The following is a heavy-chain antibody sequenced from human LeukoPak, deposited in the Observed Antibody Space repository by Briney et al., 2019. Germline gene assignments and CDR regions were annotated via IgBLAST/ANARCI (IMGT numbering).Heavy chain of an antibody. CDR3: AELGITMIGGV. J-gene: IGHJ6*04. Sequence: GGSLRLSCAASGFTFSDYYMTWLRQAPGKGLEWVSSIRSSSSYIHYADSVKGRFTICRDNAKNSLYLQMNSLRAEDTAVYYCAELGITMIGGVWGKGTTVTISS. D-gene: IGHD3-10*02. V-gene: IGHV3-11*06. CDR2: IRSSSSYI. CDR1: GFTFSDYY.